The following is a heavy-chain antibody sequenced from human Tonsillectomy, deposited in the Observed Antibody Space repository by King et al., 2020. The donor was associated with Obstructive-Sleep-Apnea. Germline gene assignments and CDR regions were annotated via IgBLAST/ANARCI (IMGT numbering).Heavy chain of an antibody. J-gene: IGHJ3*02. CDR3: AKARHYYDSSGYNDAFDI. D-gene: IGHD3-22*01. V-gene: IGHV3-23*04. CDR1: GFTFSSYA. Sequence: QLVQSGGGLVQPGGSLRLSCVASGFTFSSYAMSWVRQAPGKGLEWVSGISGSGGSTYYADSMKGRFTISRDNSKNTLYLQMNSLRAEDTAVYYCAKARHYYDSSGYNDAFDIWGQGTMVTVSS. CDR2: ISGSGGST.